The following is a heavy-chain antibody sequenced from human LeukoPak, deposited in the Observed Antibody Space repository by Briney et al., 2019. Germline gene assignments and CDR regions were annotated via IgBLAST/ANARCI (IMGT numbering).Heavy chain of an antibody. CDR3: ARLPGPNWIDP. Sequence: SDTLLLSCSGSGYSIIGGYYRVWIRQPPGKGLVWIGGIYHGGPTYYNPSLMSRVTMSVDTSKNQFSLKLSSVTAADTAVYYCARLPGPNWIDPWGQGTLVTVSP. D-gene: IGHD3-10*01. CDR2: IYHGGPT. J-gene: IGHJ5*02. CDR1: GYSIIGGYY. V-gene: IGHV4-38-2*02.